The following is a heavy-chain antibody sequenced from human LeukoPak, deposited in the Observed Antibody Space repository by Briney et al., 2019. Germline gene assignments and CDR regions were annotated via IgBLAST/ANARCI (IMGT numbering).Heavy chain of an antibody. J-gene: IGHJ4*02. CDR1: GFTVSTNY. CDR3: AKDEPYSSSWLHFDY. Sequence: GGSLRLSCAASGFTVSTNYMTWIRQAPGKGLEWGSVMYTLGNTNYADSVRGRFTISRDNPKNTLYLQMNSLRAEDTAVYYCAKDEPYSSSWLHFDYWGQGTLVTVSS. D-gene: IGHD6-13*01. V-gene: IGHV3-66*01. CDR2: MYTLGNT.